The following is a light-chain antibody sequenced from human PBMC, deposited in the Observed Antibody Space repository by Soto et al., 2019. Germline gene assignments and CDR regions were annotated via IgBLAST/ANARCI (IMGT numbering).Light chain of an antibody. CDR1: QIFLYSSNNKNY. CDR3: HQYLNTPPT. CDR2: WAT. J-gene: IGKJ4*01. Sequence: DIVMTQSPDSLAVSLGERATINCKSSQIFLYSSNNKNYLGWYQQKAGQPPKLLIYWATTRESGVPDRFSGSGSGTDFTLTISSLQAEDVAVYYCHQYLNTPPTFGGGTKVDIK. V-gene: IGKV4-1*01.